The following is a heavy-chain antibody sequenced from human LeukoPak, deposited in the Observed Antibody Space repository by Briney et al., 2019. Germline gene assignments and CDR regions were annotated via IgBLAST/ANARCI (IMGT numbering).Heavy chain of an antibody. CDR3: ARTEASGAFFDN. D-gene: IGHD1-14*01. J-gene: IGHJ4*02. CDR2: TYYRSKWSY. V-gene: IGHV6-1*01. CDR1: GDSVSSNSAA. Sequence: SQTLSLTCAISGDSVSSNSAAWNSIRQSPSRGLEWLGRTYYRSKWSYDYAVSVKSRITLNPDTSKNQFSLQLNSVTPGDTAVYYCARTEASGAFFDNWGQGTLVTVSS.